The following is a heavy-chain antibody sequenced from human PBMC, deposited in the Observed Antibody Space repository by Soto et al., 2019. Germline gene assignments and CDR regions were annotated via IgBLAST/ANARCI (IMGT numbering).Heavy chain of an antibody. CDR3: ARGAYYYDSSGLSY. Sequence: GGSLRISCAASGFTFSSYSMNWVRQAPGKGLEWVSYISSSSSTIYYADSVKGRFTISRDNAKNSLYLQMNSLRAEDTAVYYCARGAYYYDSSGLSYWGQGTLVTVSS. D-gene: IGHD3-22*01. CDR1: GFTFSSYS. V-gene: IGHV3-48*01. J-gene: IGHJ4*02. CDR2: ISSSSSTI.